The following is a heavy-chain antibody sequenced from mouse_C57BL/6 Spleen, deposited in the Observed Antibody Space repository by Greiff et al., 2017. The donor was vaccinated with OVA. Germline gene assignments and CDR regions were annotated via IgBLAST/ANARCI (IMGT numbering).Heavy chain of an antibody. CDR1: GYTFTSYW. J-gene: IGHJ4*01. CDR3: ARSFITTVTHYYAMDY. CDR2: IDPSDSYT. Sequence: QVQLQQSGAELVRPGTSVKLSCKASGYTFTSYWMHWVKQRPGQGLEWIGVIDPSDSYTNYNQKFKGKATLTVDTSSSTAYMQLSSLTSEDSAVYYCARSFITTVTHYYAMDYWGQGTSVTVSS. V-gene: IGHV1-59*01. D-gene: IGHD1-1*01.